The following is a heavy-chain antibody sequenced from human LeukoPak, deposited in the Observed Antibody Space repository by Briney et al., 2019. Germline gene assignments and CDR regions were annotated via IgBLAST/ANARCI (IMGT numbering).Heavy chain of an antibody. Sequence: ASVNVSCTASGYTFTSYGISWVRQAPGQGLEWMGWISAYNGNTNYAQKLQGRVTMTTDTSTSTAYMELRSLRSEDTAVYYCASAPGYGGYEVDYWGQGTLVTVSS. CDR1: GYTFTSYG. CDR3: ASAPGYGGYEVDY. V-gene: IGHV1-18*01. J-gene: IGHJ4*02. CDR2: ISAYNGNT. D-gene: IGHD5-12*01.